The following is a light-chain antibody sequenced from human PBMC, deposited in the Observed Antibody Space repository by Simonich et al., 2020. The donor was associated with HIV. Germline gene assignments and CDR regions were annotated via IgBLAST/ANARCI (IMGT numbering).Light chain of an antibody. V-gene: IGKV1-12*01. J-gene: IGKJ4*01. CDR3: QQANSFPLT. Sequence: DIQMTQSPSSVYASVGDRVTITCQGYQGISNWLAWSQQKPGKAPQLLIYAASSLQSGVPSRFSGSVSGTDFTLTISSLQPEDFATYYCQQANSFPLTFGGGTKVEIK. CDR2: AAS. CDR1: QGISNW.